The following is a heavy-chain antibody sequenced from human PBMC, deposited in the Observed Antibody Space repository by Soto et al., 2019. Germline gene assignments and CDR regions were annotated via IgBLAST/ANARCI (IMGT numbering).Heavy chain of an antibody. CDR1: GYSISSGYY. CDR2: IYHSGST. D-gene: IGHD4-17*01. CDR3: ARGSMTTDDY. V-gene: IGHV4-38-2*02. J-gene: IGHJ4*02. Sequence: SETLSLTCTVSGYSISSGYYWGWIRQPPGKGLEWIGSIYHSGSTYYNPSLKSRVTISVDTSKNQFSLKLSSVTAADTAVYYCARGSMTTDDYWGQGTLVTVSS.